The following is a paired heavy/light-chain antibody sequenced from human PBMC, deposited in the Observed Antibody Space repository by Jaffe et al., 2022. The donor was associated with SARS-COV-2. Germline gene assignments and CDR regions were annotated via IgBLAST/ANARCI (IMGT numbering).Light chain of an antibody. V-gene: IGKV1D-16*01. CDR2: AAS. J-gene: IGKJ5*01. Sequence: DIQMTQSPSSLSASVGDRVTITCRASQGISSWLVWYQQKPEKAPKSLIYAASSLQSGVPSRFSGSGSGTDFTLTINNLQPEDFATYYCQQYNSYPITFGQGTRLEIK. CDR3: QQYNSYPIT. CDR1: QGISSW.
Heavy chain of an antibody. V-gene: IGHV4-38-2*02. CDR1: GYSISSGHY. CDR3: AREIASGSYSKDY. D-gene: IGHD3-10*01. CDR2: IYPSGST. Sequence: QVQLQESGPGLVKPSETLSLTCIVSGYSISSGHYWGWIRQPPGKGLEWIGRIYPSGSTNYSPSLQSRVTISVDTSKNQFSLKLSSVTAADTAVYYCAREIASGSYSKDYWGQGILVTVSS. J-gene: IGHJ4*02.